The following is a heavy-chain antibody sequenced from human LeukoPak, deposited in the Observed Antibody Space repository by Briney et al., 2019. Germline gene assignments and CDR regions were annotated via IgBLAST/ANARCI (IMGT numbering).Heavy chain of an antibody. CDR3: ARGPNSSGWYGY. CDR1: GYTFTSYG. D-gene: IGHD6-19*01. J-gene: IGHJ4*02. Sequence: ASVKVSCKAPGYTFTSYGISWVRDAPGQGLEWMGGITTYNGNTNYAQKLQGRVTMTTDTSTSTAYMELRSLRSDETAVYYCARGPNSSGWYGYWGQGTLVTVSS. V-gene: IGHV1-18*01. CDR2: ITTYNGNT.